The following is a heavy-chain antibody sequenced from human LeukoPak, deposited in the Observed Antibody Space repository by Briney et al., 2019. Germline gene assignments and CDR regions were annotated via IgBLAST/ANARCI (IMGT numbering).Heavy chain of an antibody. V-gene: IGHV4-4*07. J-gene: IGHJ5*02. CDR3: ARDNSVGDLAWWFDP. Sequence: PSETLSLTCTVSGCSISSYYWSWLRQPAGKGLEGIGRIYTSGSTNYNPSLRSRVTMPVDTSKNQFSLKLSSVTAADTAVYYCARDNSVGDLAWWFDPWGQGTLVTVSS. CDR2: IYTSGST. D-gene: IGHD1-26*01. CDR1: GCSISSYY.